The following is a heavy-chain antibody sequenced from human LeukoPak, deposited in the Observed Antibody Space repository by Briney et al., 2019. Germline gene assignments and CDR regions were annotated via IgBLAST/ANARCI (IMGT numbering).Heavy chain of an antibody. Sequence: PGGSLRLSCAASGFTFSNYNMNWVRQAPGKGLEWLSYISSSSSTIYYAVSVKGRFTISRDNAKNSLFLQMNSLRAEDTAVYYCARDARSLQGFDYWGQGTLVTVSS. CDR2: ISSSSSTI. CDR3: ARDARSLQGFDY. CDR1: GFTFSNYN. V-gene: IGHV3-48*04. J-gene: IGHJ4*02.